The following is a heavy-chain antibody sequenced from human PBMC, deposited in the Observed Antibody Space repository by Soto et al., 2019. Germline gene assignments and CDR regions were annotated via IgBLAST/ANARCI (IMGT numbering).Heavy chain of an antibody. D-gene: IGHD2-15*01. CDR1: GYTFTSYA. CDR3: AKDPRYCSGGSCLNWFDP. J-gene: IGHJ5*02. CDR2: INAGNGNT. Sequence: ASVKVSCKASGYTFTSYAMHWVRQAPGQRLEWMGWINAGNGNTKYSQKFQGRVTITRDTSASTAYMELSSLRAEDTAVYYCAKDPRYCSGGSCLNWFDPWGQGTLVTVSS. V-gene: IGHV1-3*01.